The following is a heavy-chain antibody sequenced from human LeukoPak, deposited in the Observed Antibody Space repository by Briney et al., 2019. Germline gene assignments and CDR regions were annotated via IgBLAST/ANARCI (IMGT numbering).Heavy chain of an antibody. CDR1: GYTFTSYY. V-gene: IGHV1-2*02. Sequence: ASVKVSCKASGYTFTSYYMHWVRQAPGQGLEWMGWINPNSGGTNYAQKFQGRVTMTRDTSISTAYMELSRLRSDDTAVYYCARALDYNGEYYFDYWGQGTLVTVSS. D-gene: IGHD3-10*01. CDR3: ARALDYNGEYYFDY. J-gene: IGHJ4*02. CDR2: INPNSGGT.